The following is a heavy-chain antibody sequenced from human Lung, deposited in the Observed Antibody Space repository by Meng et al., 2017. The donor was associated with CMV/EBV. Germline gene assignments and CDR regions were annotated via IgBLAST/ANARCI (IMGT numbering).Heavy chain of an antibody. CDR3: ASFPPPGKQWLVTDY. D-gene: IGHD6-19*01. V-gene: IGHV4-4*02. Sequence: QVQRQEPGPGLGKPSGTLSLTCAVSGGSISSSNWWSWVRQPPGKGLEWIGEIYHSGSTNYNPSLKSRVTISVDKSKNQFSLKLSSVTAADTAVYYCASFPPPGKQWLVTDYWGQGTLVTVSS. J-gene: IGHJ4*02. CDR2: IYHSGST. CDR1: GGSISSSNW.